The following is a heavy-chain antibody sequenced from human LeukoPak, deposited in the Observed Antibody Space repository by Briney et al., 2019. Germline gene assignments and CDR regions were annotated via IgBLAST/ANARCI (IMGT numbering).Heavy chain of an antibody. D-gene: IGHD3-16*01. V-gene: IGHV3-48*03. CDR2: IGSSGNTM. Sequence: PGGPLRLSCAASGFTYSINEMNWLPQAPGKALEGVSYIGSSGNTMYYADSLKGRFTISRNNAKNSLFLQMSSLRAEDTAVYYCAGGKRGDAFDIWGQGTMVAVSS. CDR3: AGGKRGDAFDI. J-gene: IGHJ3*02. CDR1: GFTYSINE.